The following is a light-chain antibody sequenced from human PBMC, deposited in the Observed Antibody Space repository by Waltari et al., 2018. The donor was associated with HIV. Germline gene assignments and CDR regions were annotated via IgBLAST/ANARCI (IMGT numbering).Light chain of an antibody. CDR3: GTWDSSLSAGGV. CDR2: DNN. Sequence: QSVLTQPPSVSAAPGQKVTISSSGTSPHIGNNYVSWSQQLPGTAPKLLIYDNNKRPSGIPDRFSGSKSGTSATLGITGLQTGDEADYYCGTWDSSLSAGGVFGGGTKLTVL. CDR1: SPHIGNNY. J-gene: IGLJ2*01. V-gene: IGLV1-51*01.